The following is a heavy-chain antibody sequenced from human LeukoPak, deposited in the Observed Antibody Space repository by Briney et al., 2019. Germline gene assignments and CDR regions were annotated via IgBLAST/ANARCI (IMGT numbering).Heavy chain of an antibody. CDR1: GGSISSRSYY. D-gene: IGHD5-18*01. J-gene: IGHJ4*02. CDR3: ARHVSGYSYGYSDY. CDR2: IYYSGST. V-gene: IGHV4-39*01. Sequence: SETLSLTCTVSGGSISSRSYYWGWIRQPPGKGLEWIGSIYYSGSTYFNPSLKSRVTISVDTSKNQSSLKLSSVTATDTAVYYCARHVSGYSYGYSDYWGQGILVTVSS.